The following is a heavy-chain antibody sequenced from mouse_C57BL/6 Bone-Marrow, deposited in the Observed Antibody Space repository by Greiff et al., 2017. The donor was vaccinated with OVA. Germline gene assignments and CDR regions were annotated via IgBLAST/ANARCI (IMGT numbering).Heavy chain of an antibody. J-gene: IGHJ3*01. D-gene: IGHD1-1*01. CDR3: ANYYGSSYGAWFAY. V-gene: IGHV1-59*01. CDR1: GYTFTSYW. CDR2: IDPSDSYT. Sequence: QVHVKQPGAELVRPGTSVKLSCKASGYTFTSYWMHWVKQRPGQGLEWIGVIDPSDSYTNYNQKFKGKATLTVDTSSSTAYMQLSSLTSEDSAVYYCANYYGSSYGAWFAYWGQGTLVTVSA.